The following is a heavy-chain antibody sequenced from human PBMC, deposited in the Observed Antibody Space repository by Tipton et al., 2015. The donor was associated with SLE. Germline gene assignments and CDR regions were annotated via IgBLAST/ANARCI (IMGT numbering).Heavy chain of an antibody. Sequence: SLRLSCAASGFTLSPYGMHWVRQAPGKGLEWVAVIWFDGTNEYYADSVKGRFTISRDNSKNTLYLQMNSLRAEDTAVYYCAKDPTGFCSGGNCYFDYWGQGALVTVSS. D-gene: IGHD2-15*01. CDR1: GFTLSPYG. V-gene: IGHV3-33*03. CDR3: AKDPTGFCSGGNCYFDY. J-gene: IGHJ4*02. CDR2: IWFDGTNE.